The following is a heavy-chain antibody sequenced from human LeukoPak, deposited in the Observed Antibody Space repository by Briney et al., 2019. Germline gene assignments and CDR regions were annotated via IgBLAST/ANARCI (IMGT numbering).Heavy chain of an antibody. CDR3: ARIEDGSGNRLGY. V-gene: IGHV1-69*04. CDR2: IIPILGIA. J-gene: IGHJ4*02. CDR1: GYTFTNYG. D-gene: IGHD3-10*01. Sequence: ASVKVSCKASGYTFTNYGISWVRQAPGQGLEWMGRIIPILGIANYAQKFQGRVTITADKSTSTAYMELSSLRSEDTAVYYCARIEDGSGNRLGYWGQGTLVTVSS.